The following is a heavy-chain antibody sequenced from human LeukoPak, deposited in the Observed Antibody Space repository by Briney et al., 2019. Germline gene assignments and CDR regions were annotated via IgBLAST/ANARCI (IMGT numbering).Heavy chain of an antibody. D-gene: IGHD6-13*01. J-gene: IGHJ5*02. CDR3: ARMGLRAAAGTNWFDP. Sequence: SQTLSLTCAISGDSVSSNSAAWNWIRQSPSRGLEWLGRTYYRSKWYNDYAVSVKSRITNNPDTSKNQFSLQLSSVTPEDTAVYYCARMGLRAAAGTNWFDPWGQGTLVTVSS. V-gene: IGHV6-1*01. CDR2: TYYRSKWYN. CDR1: GDSVSSNSAA.